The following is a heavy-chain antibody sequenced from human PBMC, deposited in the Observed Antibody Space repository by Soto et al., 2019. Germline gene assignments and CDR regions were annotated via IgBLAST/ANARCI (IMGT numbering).Heavy chain of an antibody. CDR2: IYYSGST. V-gene: IGHV4-30-4*01. D-gene: IGHD3-22*01. CDR1: GGSISSGDYY. CDR3: ARGELPPYYYDSSGPPGH. Sequence: PSETLSRTCDVSGGSISSGDYYWSWIRQPPGEGLEWIGYIYYSGSTYYNPSLKSRVTISVDTSKNQFSLKLSSVTAADTAVYYCARGELPPYYYDSSGPPGHWGQGTLVTVSS. J-gene: IGHJ4*02.